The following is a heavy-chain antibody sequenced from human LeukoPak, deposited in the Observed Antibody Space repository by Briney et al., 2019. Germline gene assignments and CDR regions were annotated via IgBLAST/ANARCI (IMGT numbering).Heavy chain of an antibody. CDR1: GYTLTELS. CDR2: FDPEDGET. J-gene: IGHJ4*02. V-gene: IGHV1-24*01. Sequence: GASVKVSCKVSGYTLTELSMHWVRQAPGKGLEWMGGFDPEDGETIYAQKFRGRVTMTEDTSTDTAYMELSSLRSEDTAVYYCATDSKNSRGYFDYWGQGTPVTVSS. D-gene: IGHD4-23*01. CDR3: ATDSKNSRGYFDY.